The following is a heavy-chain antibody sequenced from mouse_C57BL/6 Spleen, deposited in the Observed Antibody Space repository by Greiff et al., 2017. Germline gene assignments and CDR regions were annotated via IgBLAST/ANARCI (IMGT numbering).Heavy chain of an antibody. J-gene: IGHJ2*01. V-gene: IGHV1-50*01. D-gene: IGHD2-12*01. CDR2: IDPSDSYT. Sequence: VQLQQPGAELVKPGASVKLSCKASGYTFTSYWMQWVKQRPGQGLEWIGEIDPSDSYTNYNQKFKGKATLTVDTSSSTAYMQLSSLTSEDSAVYSCARVGRILRQSGFDYWGQGTTLTVSS. CDR1: GYTFTSYW. CDR3: ARVGRILRQSGFDY.